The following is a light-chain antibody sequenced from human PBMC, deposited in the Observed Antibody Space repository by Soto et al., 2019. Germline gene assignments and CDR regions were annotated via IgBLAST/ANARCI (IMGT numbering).Light chain of an antibody. CDR2: DAS. J-gene: IGKJ5*01. Sequence: EIVLTQSPATLSLSPGERATLSCRASQSVSSYLAWYQQKPGQAPRLLIYDASNRATGMPARLSGSGSVTDFTLTSSSLEPEDFAVYYCQQRSNWPITFGQGTRLEIK. CDR3: QQRSNWPIT. V-gene: IGKV3-11*01. CDR1: QSVSSY.